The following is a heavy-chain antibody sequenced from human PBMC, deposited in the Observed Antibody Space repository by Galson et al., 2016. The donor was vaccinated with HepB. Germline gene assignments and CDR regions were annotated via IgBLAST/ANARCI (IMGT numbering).Heavy chain of an antibody. V-gene: IGHV1-18*01. D-gene: IGHD1-26*01. CDR1: GYTFNKYG. J-gene: IGHJ6*02. CDR2: ISVYNGDT. CDR3: AREHSYYYYAIDV. Sequence: SCKASGYTFNKYGFIWVRQAPGQGLEWMGWISVYNGDTKYAPKVQGRVTMTADTSTSTVYMDLRSLRAEDTAVYSCAREHSYYYYAIDVWGQGTTVTVSS.